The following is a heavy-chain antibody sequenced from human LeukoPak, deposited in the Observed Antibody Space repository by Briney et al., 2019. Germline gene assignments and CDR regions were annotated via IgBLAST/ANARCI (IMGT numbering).Heavy chain of an antibody. CDR3: ARRSSLAWDY. CDR2: IYHSGST. V-gene: IGHV4-30-2*01. J-gene: IGHJ4*02. Sequence: SQTLSLTCAVSGGSISSGGYSWSWIRQPPGKGLEWIGYIYHSGSTYYNPSLKSRITISIDRSKNHFSLKLSSVTAADTAVYYCARRSSLAWDYWGQGTLVTVSS. CDR1: GGSISSGGYS.